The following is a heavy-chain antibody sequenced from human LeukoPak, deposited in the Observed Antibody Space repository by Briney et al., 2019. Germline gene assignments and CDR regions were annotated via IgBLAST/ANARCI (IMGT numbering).Heavy chain of an antibody. D-gene: IGHD1-26*01. CDR3: IRGTVGAPGNDY. Sequence: GGSLRLSCVVSGFTFSNYAMSWVRQAPGKGLEWVSAISGSGGSTYHADSVRGRFTISRDNAKNTLYLQMSSLRAEDTAVYYCIRGTVGAPGNDYWGQGTLVTVSS. CDR1: GFTFSNYA. V-gene: IGHV3-23*01. CDR2: ISGSGGST. J-gene: IGHJ4*02.